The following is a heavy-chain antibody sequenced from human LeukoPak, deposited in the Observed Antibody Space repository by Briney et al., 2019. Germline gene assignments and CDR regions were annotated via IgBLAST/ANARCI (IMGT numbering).Heavy chain of an antibody. V-gene: IGHV3-21*01. D-gene: IGHD3-10*01. J-gene: IGHJ4*02. CDR1: GFTFSSYR. Sequence: GGSLRLSCAASGFTFSSYRINWVRQAPGKGLEWVSSISSSSSYIYNADSVKGRFTIARDNAKNSLYQQMTSLRAEDTALYYCARVGMVRGVIIMSFDYWGQGTLVTVSS. CDR2: ISSSSSYI. CDR3: ARVGMVRGVIIMSFDY.